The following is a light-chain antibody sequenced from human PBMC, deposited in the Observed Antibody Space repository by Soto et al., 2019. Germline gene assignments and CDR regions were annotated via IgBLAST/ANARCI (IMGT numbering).Light chain of an antibody. J-gene: IGKJ1*01. CDR2: GAS. CDR1: QRISSN. V-gene: IGKV3-15*01. CDR3: QQYNNWPPWT. Sequence: EIGIERSPASLSESQRERATLSCRASQRISSNLAWYQQKPGQAPRLLIYGASTRATGIPERFSGSGSGTEFTLTISSLQSEDFAVYYCQQYNNWPPWTFGQVTNVAIK.